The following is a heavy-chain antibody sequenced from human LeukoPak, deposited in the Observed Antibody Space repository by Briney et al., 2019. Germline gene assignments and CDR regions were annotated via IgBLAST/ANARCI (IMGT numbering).Heavy chain of an antibody. V-gene: IGHV4-34*01. CDR3: ARGYYLDIVVVPAANYFDY. CDR2: INHSGST. D-gene: IGHD2-2*03. J-gene: IGHJ4*02. Sequence: SETLSLTCAVYGGSFSGYYWSWIRQPPGKGLEWIGEINHSGSTNYNPSLKSRVTISVDTSKNQFSLELSSVTAADTAVYYCARGYYLDIVVVPAANYFDYWGQGTLVTVSS. CDR1: GGSFSGYY.